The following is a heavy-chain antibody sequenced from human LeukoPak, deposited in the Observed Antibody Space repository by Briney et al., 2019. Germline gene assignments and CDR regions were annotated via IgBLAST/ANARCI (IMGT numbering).Heavy chain of an antibody. Sequence: KTSETLSLTCTVSGYSISSGYYWGWIRQPPGKGLEWIGSIYHSGSTYYNPSLKSRVTISVDTSKNQFSLKLSSVIAADTAVYYCARDVPYGDYEGVYFDYWGQGTLVTVSS. CDR2: IYHSGST. J-gene: IGHJ4*02. V-gene: IGHV4-38-2*02. CDR3: ARDVPYGDYEGVYFDY. D-gene: IGHD4-17*01. CDR1: GYSISSGYY.